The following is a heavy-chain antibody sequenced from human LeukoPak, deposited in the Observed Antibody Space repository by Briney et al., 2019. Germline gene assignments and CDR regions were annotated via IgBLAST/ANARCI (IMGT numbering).Heavy chain of an antibody. V-gene: IGHV1-2*02. CDR2: NDPNTGDS. CDR3: ARIRYCGGISCYYIDY. CDR1: EYTFTGYY. D-gene: IGHD2-2*01. J-gene: IGHJ4*02. Sequence: ASVKVSCKASEYTFTGYYIHWVRQAPGQGLEWMGWNDPNTGDSNYVQKFQGRVTMTRDTSISTAYMELSRLRSDDTAFYYCARIRYCGGISCYYIDYWGQGTLVTVSA.